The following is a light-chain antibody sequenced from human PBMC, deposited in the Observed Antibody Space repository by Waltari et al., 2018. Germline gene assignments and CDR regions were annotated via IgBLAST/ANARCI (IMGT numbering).Light chain of an antibody. CDR1: SSNIGRNS. Sequence: SVLTQPPSASGTPGQRVTISCSGTSSNIGRNSVNWYQQVPGTAPKLLIYNNSQRPSGVPDRFSGSKSGTSASLDISGLQSEDEADYYCAACDDSLNGVFGGGTKLTVL. CDR3: AACDDSLNGV. J-gene: IGLJ3*02. V-gene: IGLV1-44*01. CDR2: NNS.